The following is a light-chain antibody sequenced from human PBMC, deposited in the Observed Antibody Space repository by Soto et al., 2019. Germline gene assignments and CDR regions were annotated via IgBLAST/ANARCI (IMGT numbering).Light chain of an antibody. CDR1: QTINIY. V-gene: IGKV3-11*01. Sequence: EIVLTQSPSTLSLSPGERATLSCRASQTINIYLAWYQQKPGQAPRLLIYDASNRATGIPARFSGSGSGTDFTLTISSLEPEHFAVYYCQQRSNWPRTFGQGTKVDIK. CDR2: DAS. CDR3: QQRSNWPRT. J-gene: IGKJ1*01.